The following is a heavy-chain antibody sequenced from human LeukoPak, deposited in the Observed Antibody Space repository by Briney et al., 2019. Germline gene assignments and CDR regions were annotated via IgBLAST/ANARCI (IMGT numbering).Heavy chain of an antibody. Sequence: GGSLRLSCAASGFTVSSNYMSWVRQAPGKGLEWVSVIYSGGSTYYADSVKGRFTISRDNSKNTLYLQMNSLRAEDTAVYYCARVKGSSWPDSWGQGTLVTVSS. CDR2: IYSGGST. CDR1: GFTVSSNY. D-gene: IGHD6-13*01. CDR3: ARVKGSSWPDS. J-gene: IGHJ4*02. V-gene: IGHV3-53*01.